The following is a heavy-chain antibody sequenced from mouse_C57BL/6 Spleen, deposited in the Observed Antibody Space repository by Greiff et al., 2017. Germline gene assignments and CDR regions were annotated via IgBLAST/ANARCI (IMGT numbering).Heavy chain of an antibody. D-gene: IGHD2-2*01. Sequence: VQLKESGAELVRPGASVKLSCTASGFNIKDDYMHWVKQRPEQGLEWIGWIDPENGDTEYASKFQGKATITADTSSNTAYLQLSSLTSEDTAVYYCTHGYDGGWFAYWGQGTLVTVSA. CDR3: THGYDGGWFAY. CDR2: IDPENGDT. CDR1: GFNIKDDY. V-gene: IGHV14-4*01. J-gene: IGHJ3*01.